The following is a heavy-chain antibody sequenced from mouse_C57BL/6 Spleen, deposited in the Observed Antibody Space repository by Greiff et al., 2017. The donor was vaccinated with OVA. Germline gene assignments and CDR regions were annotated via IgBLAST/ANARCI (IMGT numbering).Heavy chain of an antibody. CDR2: IYPRSGNT. J-gene: IGHJ1*03. D-gene: IGHD2-4*01. V-gene: IGHV1-81*01. Sequence: QVQLQQSGAELARPGASVKLSCKASGYTFTSYGISWVKQRTGQGLEWIGEIYPRSGNTYYNEKFKGKATLTADKSSSTAYMELRSLTSEDSAVYFCARGRNYDYDWYFDVWGTGTTVTVSS. CDR1: GYTFTSYG. CDR3: ARGRNYDYDWYFDV.